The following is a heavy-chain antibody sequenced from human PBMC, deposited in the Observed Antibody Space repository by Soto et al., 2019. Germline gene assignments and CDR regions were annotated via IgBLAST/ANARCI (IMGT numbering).Heavy chain of an antibody. V-gene: IGHV3-23*01. CDR3: ARDSIYGNSRVDY. J-gene: IGHJ4*02. CDR2: ISGDSTTS. Sequence: EVQLLESGGGLAQPGGSLRLSCAASGFTFTSYAMSWVRQAPGKGLEWVSAISGDSTTSYYADSVKGRFTISRDISKNTVILQMNSLRAEDTAIYYCARDSIYGNSRVDYWGQGTLVTVSP. CDR1: GFTFTSYA. D-gene: IGHD4-17*01.